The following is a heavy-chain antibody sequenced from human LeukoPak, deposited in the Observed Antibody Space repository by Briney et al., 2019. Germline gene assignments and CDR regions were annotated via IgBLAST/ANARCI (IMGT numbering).Heavy chain of an antibody. D-gene: IGHD3-22*01. CDR1: GGSISSGDYY. CDR2: IYNSGSA. V-gene: IGHV4-30-4*01. J-gene: IGHJ4*02. CDR3: ARLQGGRSGYYPFDY. Sequence: SETLSLTCTVSGGSISSGDYYWSWIRQPPGKGLEWIGYIYNSGSAYYNPSLKSRVTISVDTSKNQFSLKLSSVTAADTAVYYCARLQGGRSGYYPFDYWGRGTLVTVSS.